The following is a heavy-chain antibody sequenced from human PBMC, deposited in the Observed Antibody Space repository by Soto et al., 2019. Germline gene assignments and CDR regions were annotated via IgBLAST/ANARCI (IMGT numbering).Heavy chain of an antibody. Sequence: QVQLVQSGAEVKKPGASVKVSCKASGYTFTGYYMHWVRQAPGQGLEWMGWINPNSGGTNYAQKFQGWVTMTRDTSISTAYMELSRLRSDDTAVYYCARAMDTAMAYYYYYGMDVWGQGTTVTVSS. CDR2: INPNSGGT. CDR3: ARAMDTAMAYYYYYGMDV. J-gene: IGHJ6*02. D-gene: IGHD5-18*01. CDR1: GYTFTGYY. V-gene: IGHV1-2*04.